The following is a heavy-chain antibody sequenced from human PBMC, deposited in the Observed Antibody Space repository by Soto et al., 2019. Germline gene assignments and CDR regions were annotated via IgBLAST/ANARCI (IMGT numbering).Heavy chain of an antibody. CDR2: IYYSGST. Sequence: QVQLQESGPGLVKPSETLSLTCTVSGGAVSSGSYYWSWIRQPPGKGLEWMGYIYYSGSTNYNPSLNDRVTKPVDTSKNQFSLKLSSVTAAATAVYYCARGTVTTDYWGQGTLVTVSS. D-gene: IGHD4-17*01. CDR3: ARGTVTTDY. V-gene: IGHV4-61*01. J-gene: IGHJ4*02. CDR1: GGAVSSGSYY.